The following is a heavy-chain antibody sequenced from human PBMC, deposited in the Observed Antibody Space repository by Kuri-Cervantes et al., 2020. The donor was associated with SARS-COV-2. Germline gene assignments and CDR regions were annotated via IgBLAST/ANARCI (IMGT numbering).Heavy chain of an antibody. D-gene: IGHD1-14*01. J-gene: IGHJ4*02. V-gene: IGHV3-30*19. CDR3: ARDSYNRGSPGIDY. Sequence: LSLTCAASGFTFSNYGMHWVRQAPGKGLEWVAVVSYDGSNKYYADSVKGRFTISRDNSKNMLYLQMNNLRAEDTALYYCARDSYNRGSPGIDYWGQGTLVTVSS. CDR2: VSYDGSNK. CDR1: GFTFSNYG.